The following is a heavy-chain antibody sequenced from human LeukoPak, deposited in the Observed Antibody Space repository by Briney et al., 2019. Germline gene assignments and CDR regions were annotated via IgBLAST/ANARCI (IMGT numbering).Heavy chain of an antibody. CDR1: GFTFSSYA. V-gene: IGHV3-64D*09. CDR2: TSSNGGST. D-gene: IGHD6-13*01. Sequence: PGGSLRLPCSASGFTFSSYAMHWVRQAPGKGLECVSTTSSNGGSTYYADSVKGRFTISRDISKSTLYLQMSSLRPEDTAVYYCVKGDSSSWYRLDYWGQGTLVTVSS. J-gene: IGHJ4*02. CDR3: VKGDSSSWYRLDY.